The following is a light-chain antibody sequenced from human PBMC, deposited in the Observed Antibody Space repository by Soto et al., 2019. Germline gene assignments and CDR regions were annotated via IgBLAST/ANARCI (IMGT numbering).Light chain of an antibody. CDR2: GNS. CDR1: SSNIGAGYD. J-gene: IGLJ2*01. Sequence: QSVLTQPPSVSGAPGQRVTISCTGSSSNIGAGYDVHWSQQLPGTAPKLLIYGNSNRPSGVPDRFSGSKSGTSASLAITGLQAEDEADYYCQSYDSSLSGAVFGGGTKVTVL. V-gene: IGLV1-40*01. CDR3: QSYDSSLSGAV.